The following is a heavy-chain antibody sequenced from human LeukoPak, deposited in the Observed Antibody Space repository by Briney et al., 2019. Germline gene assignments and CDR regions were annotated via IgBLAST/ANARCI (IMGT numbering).Heavy chain of an antibody. CDR2: MNPNSGNT. CDR1: GYTFTSYD. CDR3: ARDLLGYCTNGVCPPGRY. Sequence: EASVKVSCKASGYTFTSYDINWVRQATGQGLEWMGWMNPNSGNTGYAQKLQGRVTMTTDTSTSTAYMELRSLRSDDTAVYYCARDLLGYCTNGVCPPGRYWGQGTLVTVSS. V-gene: IGHV1-8*01. J-gene: IGHJ4*02. D-gene: IGHD2-8*01.